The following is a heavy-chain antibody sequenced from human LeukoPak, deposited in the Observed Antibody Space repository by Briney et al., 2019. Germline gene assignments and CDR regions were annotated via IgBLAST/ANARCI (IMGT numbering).Heavy chain of an antibody. CDR3: ARARPVGYSYVYYFDY. J-gene: IGHJ4*02. D-gene: IGHD5-18*01. Sequence: ASVKVSCKASGYTFTSYGISWVRQAPGQGLEWMGWISAYNGNTNYAQKLQGRVTMTTDTSTSTAYMELRSLRSDDTAVYYCARARPVGYSYVYYFDYWGQGTLVAVSS. CDR1: GYTFTSYG. CDR2: ISAYNGNT. V-gene: IGHV1-18*01.